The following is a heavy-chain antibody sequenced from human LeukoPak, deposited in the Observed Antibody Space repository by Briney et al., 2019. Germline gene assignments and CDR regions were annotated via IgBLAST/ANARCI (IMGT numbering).Heavy chain of an antibody. Sequence: GGSLRLSCAASGFTFDDHAMHWVRQAPGKGLEWVSGISWNSGSIGYADSVKGRFTISRDNAKNSLYLQMNSLRAEDTALYYCAKDQCSSTSCYNSGAFDIWGQGTMVTVSS. J-gene: IGHJ3*02. CDR2: ISWNSGSI. V-gene: IGHV3-9*01. D-gene: IGHD2-2*02. CDR3: AKDQCSSTSCYNSGAFDI. CDR1: GFTFDDHA.